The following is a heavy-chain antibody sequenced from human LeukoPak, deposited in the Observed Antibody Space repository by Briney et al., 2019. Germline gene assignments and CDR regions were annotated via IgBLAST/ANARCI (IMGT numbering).Heavy chain of an antibody. V-gene: IGHV3-74*01. D-gene: IGHD2-2*01. CDR2: INPDGTIT. J-gene: IGHJ4*02. CDR3: AKNHPIVVVPAALDY. Sequence: GGSLRLSCAASGFTFGSHTMHWVRQAPGKGLEWVSRINPDGTITSYADSVKGRFTISRDNAKNTLYLQMNSLRAEGTAVYYCAKNHPIVVVPAALDYWGQGTLVTVSS. CDR1: GFTFGSHT.